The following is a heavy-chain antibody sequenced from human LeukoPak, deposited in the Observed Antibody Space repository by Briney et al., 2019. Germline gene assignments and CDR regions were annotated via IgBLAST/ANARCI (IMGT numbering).Heavy chain of an antibody. CDR3: VKDFAFGYCNATTCRYPFDS. J-gene: IGHJ4*02. CDR1: GFTFRNYD. D-gene: IGHD2-2*03. V-gene: IGHV3-21*01. Sequence: PGGSLRLSCAASGFTFRNYDMNWVRQAPGKGLEWVSSMSVSDTYIYYAASIKGRFTISRDNARNSLYLQMNSLRADDTAVYYCVKDFAFGYCNATTCRYPFDSWGQGTPVTVSS. CDR2: MSVSDTYI.